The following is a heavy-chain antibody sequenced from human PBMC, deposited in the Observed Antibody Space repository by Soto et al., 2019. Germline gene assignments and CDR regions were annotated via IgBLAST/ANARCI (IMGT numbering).Heavy chain of an antibody. D-gene: IGHD1-7*01. CDR3: ARDVNYSFDY. CDR1: GFSFITYS. Sequence: GSMRLACTASGFSFITYSLNWVRQAPVKGLEWVSYIGGSSSPISYVDSVKGRFTISRDDAKNSVYLQMNSLRDEDTAVYYCARDVNYSFDYWGQGTQVTVSS. V-gene: IGHV3-48*02. CDR2: IGGSSSPI. J-gene: IGHJ4*02.